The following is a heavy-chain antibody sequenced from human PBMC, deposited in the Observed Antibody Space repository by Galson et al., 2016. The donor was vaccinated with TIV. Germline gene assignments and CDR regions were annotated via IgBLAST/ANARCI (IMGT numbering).Heavy chain of an antibody. J-gene: IGHJ4*02. CDR1: GFTFGSYG. CDR3: ARLYQSYFFDY. V-gene: IGHV3-33*01. D-gene: IGHD2-2*01. Sequence: SLRLSCATSGFTFGSYGMHWVRQATGKGLEWVAVIGYDGSDINYADSVKGRFTISRDNARNTLYLQINSLRAEDTAVYHCARLYQSYFFDYWGQGTLVTVSS. CDR2: IGYDGSDI.